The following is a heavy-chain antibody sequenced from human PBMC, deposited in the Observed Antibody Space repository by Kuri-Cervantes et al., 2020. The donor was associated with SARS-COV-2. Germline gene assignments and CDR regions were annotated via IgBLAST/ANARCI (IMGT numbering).Heavy chain of an antibody. CDR1: GGSISSSDYY. CDR3: ARDSPLERYCSSTSCYRSYYGMDV. V-gene: IGHV4-61*08. CDR2: IYYSGST. J-gene: IGHJ6*02. Sequence: GSLRLSCNVSGGSISSSDYYWGWIRQPPGKGLEWIGYIYYSGSTNYNPSLKSRVTISVDTSKNQFSLKLSSVTAADTTVYYCARDSPLERYCSSTSCYRSYYGMDVWGQGTTVTVSS. D-gene: IGHD2-2*02.